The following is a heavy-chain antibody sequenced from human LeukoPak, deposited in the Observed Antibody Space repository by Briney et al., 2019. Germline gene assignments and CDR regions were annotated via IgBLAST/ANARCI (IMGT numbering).Heavy chain of an antibody. D-gene: IGHD4-17*01. CDR2: IWYDGSNK. CDR1: GFTCSSYG. V-gene: IGHV3-33*01. J-gene: IGHJ4*02. CDR3: ARDSTPTVTTYFDY. Sequence: GGSLRLSCAASGFTCSSYGMHWVRQGPGKGLEWVAVIWYDGSNKYYADSVKGRFTISRDNSKNTLYLQMNSLRAEDTAVYYCARDSTPTVTTYFDYWGQGTLVTVSS.